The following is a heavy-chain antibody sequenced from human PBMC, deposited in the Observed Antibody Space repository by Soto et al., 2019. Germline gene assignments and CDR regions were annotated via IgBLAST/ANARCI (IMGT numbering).Heavy chain of an antibody. Sequence: PGESLKISCKGSGYSFTSYWIGWVRQMPGKGLEWMGIIYPGDSDTRYSPSFQGQVTISADKSISTAYLQWSSLKASDTAMYYCARHPELRAFPGAFDPWGQGTPVTSPQ. D-gene: IGHD1-26*01. CDR2: IYPGDSDT. CDR3: ARHPELRAFPGAFDP. CDR1: GYSFTSYW. J-gene: IGHJ5*02. V-gene: IGHV5-51*01.